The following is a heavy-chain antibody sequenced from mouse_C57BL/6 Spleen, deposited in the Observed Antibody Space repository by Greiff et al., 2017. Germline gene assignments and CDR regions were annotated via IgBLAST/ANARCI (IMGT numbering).Heavy chain of an antibody. CDR1: GFTFSDYY. D-gene: IGHD6-1*01. V-gene: IGHV5-16*01. CDR2: INYDGSST. CDR3: ARYQPGFAY. Sequence: EVKVVESEGGLVQPGSSMKLSCTASGFTFSDYYMAWVRQVPEKGLEWVANINYDGSSTYYLDSLKSRFIISRDNAKNILYLQMSSLKSEDTATYYCARYQPGFAYWGQGTLVTVSA. J-gene: IGHJ3*01.